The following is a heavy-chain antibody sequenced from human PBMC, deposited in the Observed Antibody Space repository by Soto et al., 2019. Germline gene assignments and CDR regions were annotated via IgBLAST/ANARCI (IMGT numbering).Heavy chain of an antibody. CDR3: ARHAVHDSSGYINWFDP. D-gene: IGHD3-22*01. CDR1: GGSFSGYY. CDR2: IYHSGST. J-gene: IGHJ5*02. Sequence: SETLSLTCAVYGGSFSGYYWSWIRQPPGKGLEWIGYIYHSGSTNYNPSLQSRVTISVDTSKNQFSLKLSSVTAADTAVYYCARHAVHDSSGYINWFDPWGQGTLVTVSS. V-gene: IGHV4-34*01.